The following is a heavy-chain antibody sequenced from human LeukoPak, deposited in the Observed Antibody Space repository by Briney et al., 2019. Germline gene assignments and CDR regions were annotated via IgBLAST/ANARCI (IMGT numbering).Heavy chain of an antibody. J-gene: IGHJ4*02. Sequence: GGSLRLSCAASGFTFINYEMNWVRQAPGKGLEWVTFIRYDGSNKYYADSVKGRFTISRDDSKNTLYLQMNSLRAEDTAVYYCAKDSSTYYYGSGSYGGSVDYWGQGTLVTVSS. V-gene: IGHV3-30*02. CDR1: GFTFINYE. CDR3: AKDSSTYYYGSGSYGGSVDY. CDR2: IRYDGSNK. D-gene: IGHD3-10*01.